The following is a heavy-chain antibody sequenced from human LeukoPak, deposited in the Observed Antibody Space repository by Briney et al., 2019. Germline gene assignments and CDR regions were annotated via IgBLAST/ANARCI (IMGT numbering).Heavy chain of an antibody. D-gene: IGHD5-12*01. CDR3: ATLARYAFDI. V-gene: IGHV3-53*01. CDR1: GLTVSSKD. CDR2: IYSGGST. J-gene: IGHJ3*02. Sequence: GGSLRLSCAASGLTVSSKDMSWVPQAPGKGLEWVSVIYSGGSTYYADSVKGRFTISRDNSKNTLYLQMNSLRAEDTAVYYCATLARYAFDIWGQGTMVTVSS.